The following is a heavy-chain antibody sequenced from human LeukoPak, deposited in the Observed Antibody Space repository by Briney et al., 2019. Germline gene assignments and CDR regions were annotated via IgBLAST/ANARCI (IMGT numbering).Heavy chain of an antibody. CDR1: GFTFSSYC. D-gene: IGHD1-26*01. Sequence: PGGTLRLSCAASGFTFSSYCMSWVRQAPGKGLEWVSAISGSGGSTYYADSVKGRFTISRDNSKNTLYLQMNSLRAEDTAVYYCAKLWSGSYYALYYFDYWGQGTLVTVSS. CDR3: AKLWSGSYYALYYFDY. J-gene: IGHJ4*02. CDR2: ISGSGGST. V-gene: IGHV3-23*01.